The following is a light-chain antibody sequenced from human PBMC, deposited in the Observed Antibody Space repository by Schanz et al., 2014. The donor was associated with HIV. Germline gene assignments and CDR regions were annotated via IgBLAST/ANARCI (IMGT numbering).Light chain of an antibody. Sequence: QSVLTQPPSASGTPGQRVTISCSGSSSNVGSNTVNWYQHLPGTAPKLLMYANNQRASRVPDRFSGSGSGTSASLAITGLRSEDEADYYCAAWDGSLNVWVFGGGTKLTVL. J-gene: IGLJ3*02. CDR2: ANN. V-gene: IGLV1-44*01. CDR3: AAWDGSLNVWV. CDR1: SSNVGSNT.